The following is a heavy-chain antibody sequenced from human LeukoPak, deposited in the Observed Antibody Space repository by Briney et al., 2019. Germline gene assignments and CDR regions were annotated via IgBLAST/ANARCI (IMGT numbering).Heavy chain of an antibody. CDR2: IRQDEGEK. V-gene: IGHV3-7*03. D-gene: IGHD3-10*01. Sequence: PGGSLRLSCAASGFSFGSYWMTWVRQAPGKGLEWVANIRQDEGEKYYADSVRGRFTISRDNSKSTLYLQMDSLRAEDTAVYFCARGLGSGTYTDYYMDVWGKGTTVTVSS. CDR3: ARGLGSGTYTDYYMDV. J-gene: IGHJ6*03. CDR1: GFSFGSYW.